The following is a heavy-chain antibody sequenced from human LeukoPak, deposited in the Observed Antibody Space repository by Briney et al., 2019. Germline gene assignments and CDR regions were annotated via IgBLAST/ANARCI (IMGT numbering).Heavy chain of an antibody. J-gene: IGHJ4*02. CDR1: GFTFSSHA. V-gene: IGHV3-7*01. D-gene: IGHD5-18*01. CDR2: IKQDGSEK. Sequence: GGSLRLSCAASGFTFSSHAMSWVRQAPGKGLEWVANIKQDGSEKYYVDSVKGRFTISRDNAKNSLYLQMNSLRAEDTAVYYCARLRGYSYGDLDYWGQGTLVTVSS. CDR3: ARLRGYSYGDLDY.